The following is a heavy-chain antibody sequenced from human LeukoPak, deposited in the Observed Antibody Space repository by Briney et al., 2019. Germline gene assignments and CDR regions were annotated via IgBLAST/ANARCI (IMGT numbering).Heavy chain of an antibody. CDR3: ARTYCSSTSCYTQWFDP. V-gene: IGHV1-69*02. J-gene: IGHJ5*02. Sequence: SVKVSCKASGGTFSSYTISWVRQAPGQGLEWMGRIIPMHGIVNYAQKLQGRVTITADQSTSTAYMELSSLRSEDTAIYYCARTYCSSTSCYTQWFDPWGQGTLVTVSS. CDR2: IIPMHGIV. D-gene: IGHD2-2*01. CDR1: GGTFSSYT.